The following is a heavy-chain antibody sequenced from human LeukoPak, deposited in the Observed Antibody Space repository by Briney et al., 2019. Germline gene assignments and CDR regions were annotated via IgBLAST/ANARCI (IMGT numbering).Heavy chain of an antibody. Sequence: ASVKVSCKASGGTFSSYAISWVRQAPGQGLEWVGGIIPIFGTANYAQKFQGRVTITADESTSTAYMELSSLRSEDTAVYYCARDRTDTMVRGVMGFNYWGQGTLVTVSS. V-gene: IGHV1-69*13. CDR3: ARDRTDTMVRGVMGFNY. CDR2: IIPIFGTA. J-gene: IGHJ4*02. D-gene: IGHD3-10*01. CDR1: GGTFSSYA.